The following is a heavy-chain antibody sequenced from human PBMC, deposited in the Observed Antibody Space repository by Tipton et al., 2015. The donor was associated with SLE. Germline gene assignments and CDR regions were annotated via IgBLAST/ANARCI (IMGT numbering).Heavy chain of an antibody. CDR2: IYYSGST. V-gene: IGHV4-59*01. Sequence: LRLSCTVSGGSTSSYYWSWIRQPPGKGLEWIGYIYYSGSTNYNPSLKSRVTISVDTSKNQFSLKLSSVTAADTAVYYCARDYSIIWGRDYY. D-gene: IGHD6-13*01. J-gene: IGHJ6*01. CDR3: ARDYSIIWGRDYY. CDR1: GGSTSSYY.